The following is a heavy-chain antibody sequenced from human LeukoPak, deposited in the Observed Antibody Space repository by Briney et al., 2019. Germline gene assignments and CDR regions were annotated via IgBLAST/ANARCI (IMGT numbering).Heavy chain of an antibody. CDR2: ISWDGSTK. J-gene: IGHJ4*02. V-gene: IGHV3-30-3*01. Sequence: GGSLRLSCAASGFTFSNAWMSWVRQAPGKGLEWVAFISWDGSTKYYADSVKGRFTISRDNSQNTLDLQMNSLRAEDTAVYYCARDLSERYSTDYWGQGTLVTVSS. D-gene: IGHD1-26*01. CDR1: GFTFSNAW. CDR3: ARDLSERYSTDY.